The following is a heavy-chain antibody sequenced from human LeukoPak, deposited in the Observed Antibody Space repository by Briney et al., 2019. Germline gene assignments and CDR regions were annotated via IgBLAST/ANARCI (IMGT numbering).Heavy chain of an antibody. V-gene: IGHV1-18*01. CDR1: GYTFTSYG. CDR3: ARDFYSSSSEYYYYYMDV. Sequence: ASVKVSCKASGYTFTSYGISWVRQAPGQGLEWMGWISAYNGNTNYAQKLQGRVTMTTDTSTSTAYMELRSLRSDDTAVYYCARDFYSSSSEYYYYYMDVWGKGTTVTVSS. D-gene: IGHD6-6*01. CDR2: ISAYNGNT. J-gene: IGHJ6*03.